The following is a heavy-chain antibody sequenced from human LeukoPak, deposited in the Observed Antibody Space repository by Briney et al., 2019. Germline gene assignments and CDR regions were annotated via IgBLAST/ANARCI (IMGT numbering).Heavy chain of an antibody. CDR2: IYSGGNT. V-gene: IGHV3-66*01. J-gene: IGHJ1*01. CDR1: GFTVSIIY. Sequence: GGSLRLSCAASGFTVSIIYMTWVRQAPGKGLEWVSIIYSGGNTYYADSVKGRFTISRDNSKNTLYLQMNSLRVEDTAVYYCARGYGDHVGPFYFQLWGQGTLVTVSS. CDR3: ARGYGDHVGPFYFQL. D-gene: IGHD4-17*01.